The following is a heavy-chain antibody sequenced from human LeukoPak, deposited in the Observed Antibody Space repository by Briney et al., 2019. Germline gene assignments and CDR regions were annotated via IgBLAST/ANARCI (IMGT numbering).Heavy chain of an antibody. D-gene: IGHD1-1*01. J-gene: IGHJ4*02. CDR2: IIPILGIA. CDR3: ATPPTGTTTTGEFYFDS. V-gene: IGHV1-69*02. CDR1: GGTFSSYT. Sequence: SVKVSXKASGGTFSSYTISWVRQAPGQGLEWMGRIIPILGIANYAQKFQGRVTITADESTSTAYMELSSLRSEDTAVYYCATPPTGTTTTGEFYFDSWGQGTLVTVSA.